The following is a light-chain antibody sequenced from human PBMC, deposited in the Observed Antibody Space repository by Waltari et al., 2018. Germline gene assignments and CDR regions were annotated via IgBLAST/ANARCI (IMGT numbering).Light chain of an antibody. J-gene: IGKJ4*01. CDR3: QQYYGVPLT. Sequence: DIVMTQSPDFLAVSLGDGATINCKSSQSVLYSANNKDYLAWYQQKPGQPPKLLIYWASTRESGVPDRFSGSGSGTDFTLTISSLQAEDVAVYYCQQYYGVPLTFGGGTKGEIK. V-gene: IGKV4-1*01. CDR1: QSVLYSANNKDY. CDR2: WAS.